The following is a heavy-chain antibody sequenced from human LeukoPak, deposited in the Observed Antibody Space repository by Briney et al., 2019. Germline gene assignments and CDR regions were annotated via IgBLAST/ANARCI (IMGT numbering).Heavy chain of an antibody. J-gene: IGHJ3*02. CDR3: AKQGVVTNPDDRAHDAFDI. V-gene: IGHV3-9*01. CDR1: GFTFDDYA. CDR2: ISWNSGSI. D-gene: IGHD3-3*01. Sequence: GRSLRLSCAASGFTFDDYAMHWVRQAPGKGLEWVSGISWNSGSIGYADSVKGRFTISRDNAKNSLYLQMNSLRAEDTALYYCAKQGVVTNPDDRAHDAFDIWGQGTMVTVSS.